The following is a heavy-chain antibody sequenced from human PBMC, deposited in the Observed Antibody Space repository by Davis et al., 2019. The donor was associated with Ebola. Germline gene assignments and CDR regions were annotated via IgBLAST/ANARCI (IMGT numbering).Heavy chain of an antibody. D-gene: IGHD5-12*01. CDR1: GFTFNNFE. V-gene: IGHV3-23*01. CDR3: AKDGGGWFTGGYYYFDH. CDR2: ISSGGSSK. J-gene: IGHJ4*02. Sequence: GESLKISCAASGFTFNNFEMNWIRQAPGKGLEWISHISSGGSSKYYSDSVRGRFTISRDNSNNMVYLQMDILRAEDTAVYYCAKDGGGWFTGGYYYFDHWGQGTLVTVSS.